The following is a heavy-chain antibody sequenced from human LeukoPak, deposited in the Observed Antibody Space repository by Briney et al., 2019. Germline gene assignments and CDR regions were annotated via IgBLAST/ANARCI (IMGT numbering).Heavy chain of an antibody. CDR1: GFPFSAYS. V-gene: IGHV3-21*01. Sequence: GGPLRLSCAASGFPFSAYSMNWVRQAPGKGLEWVSSISGSSSYMFYADSVKGRFTISRDNAKNSLYLQMNSLRAEDTAVYYCAKAYYDSSGYSYYFDYWGQGTLVTVSS. CDR3: AKAYYDSSGYSYYFDY. CDR2: ISGSSSYM. J-gene: IGHJ4*02. D-gene: IGHD3-22*01.